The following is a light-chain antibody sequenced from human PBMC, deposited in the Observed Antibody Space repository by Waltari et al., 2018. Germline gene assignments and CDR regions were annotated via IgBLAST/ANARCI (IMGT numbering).Light chain of an antibody. Sequence: QAVVTQEPSLTVAPGETVTLTCDSNPGAVTRRHYPYWFQQKPGHAPRTLIYDTSNKHPWTPARFSGSLLGDKAALILSGAQPEDEAEYYCLLSYSGAWVFGGGTKLTVL. CDR1: PGAVTRRHY. V-gene: IGLV7-46*01. CDR3: LLSYSGAWV. J-gene: IGLJ2*01. CDR2: DTS.